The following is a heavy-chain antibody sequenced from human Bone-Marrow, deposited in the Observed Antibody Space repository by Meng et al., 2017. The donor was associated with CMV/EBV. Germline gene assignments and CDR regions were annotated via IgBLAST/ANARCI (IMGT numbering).Heavy chain of an antibody. Sequence: GESLKISCAASGFTFSDYYMSWIRQAPGKGLEWVSYISSSGSTIYYADSVKGRFTISRDNAKNSLYLQMNSLRAEDTAVYYCARERYDSSGYYLFDYWGQGTLVTVSS. CDR1: GFTFSDYY. CDR2: ISSSGSTI. D-gene: IGHD3-22*01. J-gene: IGHJ4*02. V-gene: IGHV3-11*04. CDR3: ARERYDSSGYYLFDY.